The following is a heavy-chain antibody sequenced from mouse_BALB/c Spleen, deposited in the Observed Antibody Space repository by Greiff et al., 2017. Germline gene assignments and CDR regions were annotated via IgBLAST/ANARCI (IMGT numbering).Heavy chain of an antibody. CDR1: GFNIKDTY. Sequence: VHVKQSGAELVRPGALVKLSCKASGFNIKDTYMHWVKQRPEQGLEWIGRIDPANGNTKYDPKFQGKATITADTSSNTAYLQLSSLTSEDTAVYYCARLTVGAMDYWGQGTSVTVSS. CDR2: IDPANGNT. D-gene: IGHD1-1*01. J-gene: IGHJ4*01. CDR3: ARLTVGAMDY. V-gene: IGHV14-3*02.